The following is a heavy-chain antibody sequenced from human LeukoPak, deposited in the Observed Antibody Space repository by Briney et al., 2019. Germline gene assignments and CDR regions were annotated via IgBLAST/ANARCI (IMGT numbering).Heavy chain of an antibody. Sequence: ASVKVSCKASGYTFTSYDINWVRQATGQGLEWMGWMNPNSGNTGYAQKFQGRVTMTRNTSISTAYMELSSLRSEDTAVYYCARGRIAAAGTYYWGQGTLVTVSS. CDR1: GYTFTSYD. V-gene: IGHV1-8*01. CDR2: MNPNSGNT. J-gene: IGHJ4*02. CDR3: ARGRIAAAGTYY. D-gene: IGHD6-13*01.